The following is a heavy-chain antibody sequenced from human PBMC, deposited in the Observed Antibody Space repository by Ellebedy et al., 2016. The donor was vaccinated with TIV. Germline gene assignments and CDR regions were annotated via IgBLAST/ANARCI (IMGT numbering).Heavy chain of an antibody. D-gene: IGHD5-12*01. CDR3: ARGGYSGYVH. CDR1: GGSFSGYY. Sequence: MPSETLSLTCAVYGGSFSGYYWSWIRQPPGKGLEWIGEINHSGSTNYNPSLKSRVTISVDTSKNQFSLKLSSVTAADTAVYYCARGGYSGYVHWGQGTLVTVSS. J-gene: IGHJ4*02. V-gene: IGHV4-34*01. CDR2: INHSGST.